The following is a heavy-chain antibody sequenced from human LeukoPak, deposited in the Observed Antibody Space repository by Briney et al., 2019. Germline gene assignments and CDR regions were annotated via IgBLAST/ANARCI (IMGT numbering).Heavy chain of an antibody. V-gene: IGHV1-69*13. CDR1: GGTFSSYA. CDR2: IIPVLGTG. D-gene: IGHD3-10*01. CDR3: AREGVGRWGSGNNAFDI. J-gene: IGHJ3*02. Sequence: SVKVSCKASGGTFSSYAISWVRQAPGQGLEWMGGIIPVLGTGNSAQKFQGRVTITADESTSTVYMELSSLRFEDTAVYYCAREGVGRWGSGNNAFDIWGQGTMVTVSS.